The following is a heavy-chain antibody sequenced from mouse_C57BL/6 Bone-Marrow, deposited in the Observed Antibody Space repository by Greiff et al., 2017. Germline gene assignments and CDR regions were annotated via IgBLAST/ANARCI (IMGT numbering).Heavy chain of an antibody. V-gene: IGHV7-3*01. CDR2: IRNKANGYTT. CDR1: GFTFTDYY. J-gene: IGHJ1*03. Sequence: EVQVVESGGGLVQPGGSLSLSCAASGFTFTDYYMSWVRQPPGKALEWLGFIRNKANGYTTEYSASVKGRFTISRDNSQSILYLQMNALRAEDSATYYGARSISRYFDVWGTGTTVTVSA. CDR3: ARSISRYFDV.